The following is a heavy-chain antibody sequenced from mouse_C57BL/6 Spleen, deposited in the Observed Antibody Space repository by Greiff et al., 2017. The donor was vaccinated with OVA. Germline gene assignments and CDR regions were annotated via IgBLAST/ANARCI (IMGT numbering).Heavy chain of an antibody. CDR1: GYSITSGYY. CDR2: ISYDGSN. D-gene: IGHD2-3*01. J-gene: IGHJ3*01. CDR3: ASQISLYGGYWLLAD. Sequence: DVQLQESGPGLVKPSQSLSLTCSVTGYSITSGYYWNWIRQFPGNNLEWMGYISYDGSNNYNPSLKNRISITRDTSKNQSFLKLNSVTTEDAATDYCASQISLYGGYWLLADWGKGTLVTVSA. V-gene: IGHV3-6*01.